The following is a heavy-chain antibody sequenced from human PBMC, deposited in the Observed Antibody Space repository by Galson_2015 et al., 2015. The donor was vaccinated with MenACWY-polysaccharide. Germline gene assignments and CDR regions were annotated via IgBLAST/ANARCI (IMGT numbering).Heavy chain of an antibody. D-gene: IGHD5-24*01. CDR3: ARGGDGYGNFDY. Sequence: SLRLSCAASEFTFSGYWMHWVRQAPGKGLVWVSRINGAGSTTSCADSVKGRFTFSRDNAQHMLYLQMNSLRAEDTAVYYCARGGDGYGNFDYWGQGSLVTVSS. J-gene: IGHJ4*02. CDR1: EFTFSGYW. CDR2: INGAGSTT. V-gene: IGHV3-74*01.